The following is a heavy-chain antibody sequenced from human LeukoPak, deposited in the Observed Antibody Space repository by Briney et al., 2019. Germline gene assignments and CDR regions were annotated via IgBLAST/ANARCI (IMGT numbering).Heavy chain of an antibody. D-gene: IGHD3-10*01. V-gene: IGHV3-11*04. CDR1: EFTFSRYY. J-gene: IGHJ4*02. Sequence: GGSLRLSCEASEFTFSRYYMSWVRRAPGKGLEWVSYISSTSSTRYYADSVKGRFIISRDNSKNSLFLQMNSLRAEDTAVYYCARCGDGLPCDFDYWGRGTLVTVSS. CDR3: ARCGDGLPCDFDY. CDR2: ISSTSSTR.